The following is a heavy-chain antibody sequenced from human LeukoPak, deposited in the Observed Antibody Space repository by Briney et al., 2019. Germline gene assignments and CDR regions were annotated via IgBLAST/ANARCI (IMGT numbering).Heavy chain of an antibody. CDR3: AREGYSYADYYCYYMDV. Sequence: GGSLRLSCAASGFTFSSYGLHWVRQAPGKGLEWVSFISYHGGNKYYADSVKGRFTISRDNSKSTLNLRLDSLSTEDTAVYYCAREGYSYADYYCYYMDVWGKGTTVTVSS. CDR2: ISYHGGNK. V-gene: IGHV3-30*01. J-gene: IGHJ6*03. CDR1: GFTFSSYG. D-gene: IGHD3-16*01.